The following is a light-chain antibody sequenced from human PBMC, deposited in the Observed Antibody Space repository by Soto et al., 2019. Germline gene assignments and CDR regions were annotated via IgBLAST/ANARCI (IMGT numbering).Light chain of an antibody. CDR3: QQYGSSST. CDR1: QSVSSSY. V-gene: IGKV3-20*01. J-gene: IGKJ5*01. CDR2: GAS. Sequence: VMTQSPATLSVSPGERATLSCRASQSVSSSYLAWYQQKPGHAPRLLTYGASSRATGIPDRFSGSGSGTVFTLTISRLQPEDFAVDYCQQYGSSSTFRQGTRLEIK.